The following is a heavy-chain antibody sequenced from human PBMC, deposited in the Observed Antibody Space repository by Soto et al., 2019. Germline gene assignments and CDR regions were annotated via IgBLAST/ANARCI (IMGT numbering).Heavy chain of an antibody. V-gene: IGHV3-30*18. CDR1: GFTFSTYG. Sequence: QVQLVESGGGVVQPGRSLRLSCAASGFTFSTYGMHWVRQAPGKGLEWVAVISYNGSNKYYADSVMGRFTISRDNSKNTLYLQMNSLRAEDTAVYYCAKGHGDDLVGATTGGWYFDLWGRGTLVTVSS. CDR2: ISYNGSNK. J-gene: IGHJ2*01. D-gene: IGHD1-26*01. CDR3: AKGHGDDLVGATTGGWYFDL.